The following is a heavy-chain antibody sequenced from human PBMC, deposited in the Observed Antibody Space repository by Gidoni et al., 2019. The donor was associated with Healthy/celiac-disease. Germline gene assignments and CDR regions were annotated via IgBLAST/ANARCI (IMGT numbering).Heavy chain of an antibody. CDR2: INHSGST. CDR1: GGSFSGYY. J-gene: IGHJ2*01. V-gene: IGHV4-34*01. D-gene: IGHD3-22*01. Sequence: QVQLQQWGAGLLKPSETLSLTCAVYGGSFSGYYWRWIRQPPGKGLEWIGEINHSGSTNYNPSLNSRVTISVDTSKNQFSLKLSSVTAADTAVYYCARGRPYYDSSGYGRYWYFDLWGRGTLVTVSS. CDR3: ARGRPYYDSSGYGRYWYFDL.